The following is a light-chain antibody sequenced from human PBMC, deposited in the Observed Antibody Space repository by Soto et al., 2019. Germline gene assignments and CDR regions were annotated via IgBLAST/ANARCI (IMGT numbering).Light chain of an antibody. CDR3: NSYTITTTQV. J-gene: IGLJ1*01. Sequence: QSALTQPASVSGSPGQSITISCTGTSSDVGGYNFVSWYQQHPGKAPKLMIYDVTTRPSGVSNRLSGSKSGNTASLTISGLQAEDEGDYYCNSYTITTTQVFGTGTKLTVL. CDR1: SSDVGGYNF. V-gene: IGLV2-14*01. CDR2: DVT.